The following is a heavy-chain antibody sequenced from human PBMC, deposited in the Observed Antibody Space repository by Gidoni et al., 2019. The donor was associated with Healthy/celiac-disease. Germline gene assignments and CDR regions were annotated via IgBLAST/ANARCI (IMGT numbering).Heavy chain of an antibody. V-gene: IGHV3-23*01. CDR1: GFTFSSYA. CDR3: AKDRFFVVVPEDY. J-gene: IGHJ4*02. D-gene: IGHD2-2*01. CDR2: ISGSGGST. Sequence: EVQLLESGGGLVQPGGSLRLSCAASGFTFSSYAMSWVRQAAGKGLEWVSAISGSGGSTYYADSVKGRFTISRDNSKNTLYLQMNSLRAEDTAVYYCAKDRFFVVVPEDYWGQGTLVTVSS.